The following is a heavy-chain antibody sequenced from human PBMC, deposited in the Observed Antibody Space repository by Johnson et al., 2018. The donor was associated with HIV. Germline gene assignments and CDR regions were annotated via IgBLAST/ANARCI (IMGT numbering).Heavy chain of an antibody. D-gene: IGHD5-18*01. V-gene: IGHV3-23*01. CDR2: ISASGGST. Sequence: VLLLESGGGLVQAGGSLRLSCSASGFTFNRHAINWVRQAPGKGLEWVSGISASGGSTYYADSVKGRFTISRDNSKNTLYLEMNSLRAEDTAVYYCTRLPGGYSRDAFDIWGQGTMVTVSS. J-gene: IGHJ3*02. CDR1: GFTFNRHA. CDR3: TRLPGGYSRDAFDI.